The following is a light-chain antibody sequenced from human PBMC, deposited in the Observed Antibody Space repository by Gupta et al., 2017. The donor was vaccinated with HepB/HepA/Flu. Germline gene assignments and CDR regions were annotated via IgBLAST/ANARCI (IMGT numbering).Light chain of an antibody. CDR2: SAS. CDR3: QQFKSFPLT. CDR1: QGISSY. Sequence: DIQLTQSPSFLSSSVGDRVTITCLASQGISSYLAWYQQRPGKAPNLLIYSASTLQSGVPSRFSGSGSGTEFTLTISSLQPEDFASYYCQQFKSFPLTFGQGTRLEIK. V-gene: IGKV1-9*01. J-gene: IGKJ5*01.